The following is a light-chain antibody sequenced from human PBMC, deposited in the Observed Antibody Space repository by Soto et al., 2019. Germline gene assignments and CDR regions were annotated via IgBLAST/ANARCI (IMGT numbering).Light chain of an antibody. CDR2: AAS. Sequence: DIQMTQSPPSLSASVGDRVIITCRASQRIINYLSWFQQEPGKAPKLLIYAASILQSGVPSRFSGSGSATDFTLTITNLQPEDFATYYCQQRYSSHLNFGGGTKVDI. CDR1: QRIINY. J-gene: IGKJ4*01. CDR3: QQRYSSHLN. V-gene: IGKV1-39*01.